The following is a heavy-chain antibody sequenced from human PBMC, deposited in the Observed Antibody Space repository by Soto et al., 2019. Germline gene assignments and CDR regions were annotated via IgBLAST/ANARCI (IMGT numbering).Heavy chain of an antibody. V-gene: IGHV3-23*01. CDR2: IGGRGGST. CDR3: AKQGDYDFWSSSNNWLDP. J-gene: IGHJ5*02. CDR1: GFSFSSYA. Sequence: PGGSLRLSCAASGFSFSSYAISWVRQAPGKGLEWVSSIGGRGGSTYCADSVKGRFTISRDNSKNTVYLQMNSLRVEDTAVYYCAKQGDYDFWSSSNNWLDPWGQGTLVTVSS. D-gene: IGHD3-3*01.